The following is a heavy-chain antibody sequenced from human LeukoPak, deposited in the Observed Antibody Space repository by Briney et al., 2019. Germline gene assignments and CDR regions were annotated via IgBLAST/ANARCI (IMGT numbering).Heavy chain of an antibody. D-gene: IGHD7-27*01. CDR1: GGSISSGSYY. CDR2: IHTTGST. V-gene: IGHV4-61*09. Sequence: PSETLSLTCTVSGGSISSGSYYWSWIRQPAGKGLEWIGHIHTTGSTDYNPSLKSRVSTSVDTSKNQFSLRLTSVTAADTAVYYCARMDLGIYWYFDLWGRGTLVTVSS. CDR3: ARMDLGIYWYFDL. J-gene: IGHJ2*01.